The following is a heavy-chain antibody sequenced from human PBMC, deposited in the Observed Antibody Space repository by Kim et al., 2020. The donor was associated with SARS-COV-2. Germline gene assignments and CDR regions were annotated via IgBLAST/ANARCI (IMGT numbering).Heavy chain of an antibody. CDR3: ARGLKPARTGGNWSDP. Sequence: GGSLRLSCAVSGFTFSSYWMSWVRQAPGKGLEWVANIKQDGSEKYYVDSVKGRFTISRDNAKNSLYLQMNSLRAEDTAVYYCARGLKPARTGGNWSDPWG. CDR2: IKQDGSEK. J-gene: IGHJ5*02. CDR1: GFTFSSYW. D-gene: IGHD3-10*01. V-gene: IGHV3-7*01.